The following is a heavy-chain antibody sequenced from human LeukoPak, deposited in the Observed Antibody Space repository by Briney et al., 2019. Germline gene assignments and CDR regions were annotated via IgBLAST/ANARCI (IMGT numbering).Heavy chain of an antibody. CDR2: VNPNSGDT. D-gene: IGHD6-13*01. CDR1: GYTFTGFY. CDR3: TRRTGGFSSSPYDY. V-gene: IGHV1-2*02. Sequence: GASVKVSCKASGYTFTGFYIHWVRQAPGQGLEWMGWVNPNSGDTNYAQKFRGRVTMTRDTSINTAYMGLSRLRSDDTAVFYCTRRTGGFSSSPYDYWGQGTLVTVSS. J-gene: IGHJ4*02.